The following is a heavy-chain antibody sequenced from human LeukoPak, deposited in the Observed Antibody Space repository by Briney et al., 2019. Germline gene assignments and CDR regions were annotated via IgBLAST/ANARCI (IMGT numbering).Heavy chain of an antibody. CDR3: AREYYYGSGSYYNGKNWFDP. Sequence: ASVKVSCKASGGTFSSYAISWVRQAPGQGLEWMGGIIPIFGTANYAQKFQGRVTMTRDTSISTAYMELSRLRSDDTAVYYCAREYYYGSGSYYNGKNWFDPWGQGTLVTVSS. CDR1: GGTFSSYA. J-gene: IGHJ5*02. D-gene: IGHD3-10*01. CDR2: IIPIFGTA. V-gene: IGHV1-69*05.